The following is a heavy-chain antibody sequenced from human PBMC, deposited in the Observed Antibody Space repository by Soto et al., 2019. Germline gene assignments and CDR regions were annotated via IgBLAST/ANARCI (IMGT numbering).Heavy chain of an antibody. Sequence: SETLSLTCTVSGGSISSYYWSWIRQPPGKGLEWIGYIYYSGSTNYNPSLKSRVTISVDTSKNQFSLKLSSVTAADTAVYYCARRIAVAGTWFDPWGQGTLVTVSS. CDR3: ARRIAVAGTWFDP. CDR1: GGSISSYY. J-gene: IGHJ5*02. D-gene: IGHD6-19*01. CDR2: IYYSGST. V-gene: IGHV4-59*01.